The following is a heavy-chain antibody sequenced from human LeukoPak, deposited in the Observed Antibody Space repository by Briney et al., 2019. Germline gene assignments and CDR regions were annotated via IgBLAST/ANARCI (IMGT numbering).Heavy chain of an antibody. D-gene: IGHD4-17*01. V-gene: IGHV3-74*01. CDR2: LPPDELGI. CDR1: GFTFTNYW. J-gene: IGHJ6*02. Sequence: GGSLRLSCAASGFTFTNYWMHWVRQAPGMGLVWVSRLPPDELGIIYADSVKGRFTVSRDNAKNTVYLQMNSLRAEDTAVYYCARADTVTTNYYYYGMDVWGQGTTVTVSS. CDR3: ARADTVTTNYYYYGMDV.